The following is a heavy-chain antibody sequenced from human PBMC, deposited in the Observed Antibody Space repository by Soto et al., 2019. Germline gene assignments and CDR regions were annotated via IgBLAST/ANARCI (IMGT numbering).Heavy chain of an antibody. V-gene: IGHV3-30-3*01. CDR2: ISYDGSNK. D-gene: IGHD3-22*01. CDR1: GFTFSSYA. Sequence: GGSLRLSCAASGFTFSSYAMHWVRQAPGKGLEWVAVISYDGSNKYYADSVKGRFTISRDNSKNTLYLQTNSLRAEDTAVYYCANGPGGRYDSSGYDAFDIWGQGTMVTVSS. J-gene: IGHJ3*02. CDR3: ANGPGGRYDSSGYDAFDI.